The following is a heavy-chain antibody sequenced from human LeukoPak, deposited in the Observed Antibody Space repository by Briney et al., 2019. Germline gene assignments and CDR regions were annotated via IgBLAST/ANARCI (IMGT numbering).Heavy chain of an antibody. D-gene: IGHD6-13*01. J-gene: IGHJ4*02. Sequence: TSQTLSLTCAISGDSVSSNSAAWNWIRQSPSRGLGWLGRTYYRSQWYNDYAPSVKSRIRINPDTDKNQFSLHLSSVTPEDTAVYYCAGRVPYTSSWFGDYFDYWGQGILVTVSS. V-gene: IGHV6-1*01. CDR1: GDSVSSNSAA. CDR3: AGRVPYTSSWFGDYFDY. CDR2: TYYRSQWYN.